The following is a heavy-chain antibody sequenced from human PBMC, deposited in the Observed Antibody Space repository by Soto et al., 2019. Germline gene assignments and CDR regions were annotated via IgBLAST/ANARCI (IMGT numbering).Heavy chain of an antibody. CDR2: IYYSGST. D-gene: IGHD2-2*01. CDR3: AAVPGAGPVDY. V-gene: IGHV4-39*01. J-gene: IGHJ4*02. Sequence: SETLSLTCTVSGGSISRSTYYWGWIRQPPGKGLEWIGSIYYSGSTYYNSSLRSRVSISVDTSKNQFSLNLISVTAADTAIYFCAAVPGAGPVDYWGQGTLVTVS. CDR1: GGSISRSTYY.